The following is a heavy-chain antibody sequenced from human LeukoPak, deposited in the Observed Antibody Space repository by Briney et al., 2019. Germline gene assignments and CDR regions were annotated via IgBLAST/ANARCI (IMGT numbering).Heavy chain of an antibody. V-gene: IGHV3-33*01. CDR3: ASGGVGQLVRPGWFDP. Sequence: GRSLRLSCAASGFTFSSYGMHWVRQAPGKGLEWVAVIWYDGSNKYDAGSVKGRFTISRDNSKNTLYLQMNSLRAEDTAVYYCASGGVGQLVRPGWFDPWGQGTLVTVSS. J-gene: IGHJ5*02. CDR1: GFTFSSYG. D-gene: IGHD6-6*01. CDR2: IWYDGSNK.